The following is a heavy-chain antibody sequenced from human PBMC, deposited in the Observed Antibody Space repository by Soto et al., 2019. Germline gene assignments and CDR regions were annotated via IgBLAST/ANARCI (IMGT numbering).Heavy chain of an antibody. Sequence: GGSLRLSCAASGFIFSSYCMHWVRQAPGKGLEWVAVISYDENNKHYADSVKGRFTISRDNAKNSLYLQMNSLRAEDTAVYYCAREADILNWFDPWGQGTLVTVSS. CDR2: ISYDENNK. J-gene: IGHJ5*02. V-gene: IGHV3-30*03. CDR3: AREADILNWFDP. CDR1: GFIFSSYC. D-gene: IGHD3-9*01.